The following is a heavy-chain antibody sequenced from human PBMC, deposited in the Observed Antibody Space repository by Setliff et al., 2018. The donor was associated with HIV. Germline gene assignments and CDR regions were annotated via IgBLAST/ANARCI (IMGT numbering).Heavy chain of an antibody. J-gene: IGHJ5*02. CDR1: GDSITSNDDY. Sequence: SETLSLTCTVSGDSITSNDDYWGWIRQPPGKGLQWIGIVHYNGRAYYDPSLKSRVSISVDSSQTHFSLRLRSVTASDSAVYYCARYRSKLDWFAPWG. D-gene: IGHD1-26*01. CDR3: ARYRSKLDWFAP. CDR2: VHYNGRA. V-gene: IGHV4-39*02.